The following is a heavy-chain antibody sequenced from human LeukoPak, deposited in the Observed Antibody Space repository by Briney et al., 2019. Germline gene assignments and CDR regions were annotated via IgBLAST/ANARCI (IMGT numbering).Heavy chain of an antibody. Sequence: GESLKTSCKGSGYSFSSYWIGWVRQMPGKGLEWMGIIYPGDSDSRYSPSFQGQVTISADKSISTAYLQWSSLKASDTAMYYCARLALGFDWLSPLRGWFDPWGQGTLVTVSS. CDR2: IYPGDSDS. CDR1: GYSFSSYW. CDR3: ARLALGFDWLSPLRGWFDP. V-gene: IGHV5-51*01. J-gene: IGHJ5*02. D-gene: IGHD3-9*01.